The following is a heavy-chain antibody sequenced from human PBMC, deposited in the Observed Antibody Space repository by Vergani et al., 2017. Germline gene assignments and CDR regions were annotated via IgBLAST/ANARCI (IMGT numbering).Heavy chain of an antibody. Sequence: QVQLVQSGAEVKKPGSSVKVSCKASGGTFSSYAISWVRQAPGQGLEWLGRIIPIFGTANYAQKFQGRVTITADESTSTAYMELSSLRSEDTAVYYCARALAAAGTGYYYYYGMDVWGQGTTVTVSS. CDR2: IIPIFGTA. V-gene: IGHV1-69*13. CDR1: GGTFSSYA. CDR3: ARALAAAGTGYYYYYGMDV. D-gene: IGHD6-13*01. J-gene: IGHJ6*02.